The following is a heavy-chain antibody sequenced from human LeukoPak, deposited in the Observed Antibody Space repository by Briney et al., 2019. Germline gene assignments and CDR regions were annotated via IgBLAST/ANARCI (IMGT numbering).Heavy chain of an antibody. CDR1: GFTFSNYY. CDR3: ARDRRYCTGGTCYLDPYFDY. CDR2: IQQDGSEK. J-gene: IGHJ4*02. V-gene: IGHV3-7*03. Sequence: GGSLRLSCAASGFTFSNYYMSWVRQAPGKGLEWVASIQQDGSEKYYVDSVKGRFTISRDNAKNSLYLQMNSLRAEDTAVYYCARDRRYCTGGTCYLDPYFDYWGQGTLVTVSS. D-gene: IGHD2-8*02.